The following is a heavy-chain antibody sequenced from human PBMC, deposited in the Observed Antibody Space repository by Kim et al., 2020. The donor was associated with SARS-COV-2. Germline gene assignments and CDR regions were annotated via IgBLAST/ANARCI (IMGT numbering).Heavy chain of an antibody. CDR2: INHSGST. V-gene: IGHV4-34*01. Sequence: SETLSLTCAAYGGSFSGYYWSWIRQPPGKGLEWIGEINHSGSTNYNPSLKSRVTISVDTSKNRFSLKLSSVTAADTAVYYCARGGGGEWLTYRGYFDYWGQGTLVTVSS. J-gene: IGHJ4*02. D-gene: IGHD3-3*01. CDR1: GGSFSGYY. CDR3: ARGGGGEWLTYRGYFDY.